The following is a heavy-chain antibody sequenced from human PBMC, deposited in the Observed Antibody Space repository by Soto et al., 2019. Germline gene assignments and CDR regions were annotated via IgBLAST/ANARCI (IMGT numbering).Heavy chain of an antibody. J-gene: IGHJ6*02. CDR2: IWYDGSNK. Sequence: QVQLVESGGGVVQPRRSLRLSCAASGFTFSSYGMHWVRQAPGKGLEWVAVIWYDGSNKYYADSVKGRFTISRDNSKNTLYLQMNSLRAEDTAVYYCARVGGSGSYYNRVYYYGMDVWGQGTTVTVSS. D-gene: IGHD3-10*01. CDR1: GFTFSSYG. CDR3: ARVGGSGSYYNRVYYYGMDV. V-gene: IGHV3-33*01.